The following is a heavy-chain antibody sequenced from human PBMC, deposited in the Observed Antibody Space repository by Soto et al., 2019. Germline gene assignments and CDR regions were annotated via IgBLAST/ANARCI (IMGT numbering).Heavy chain of an antibody. CDR2: IYWDDDK. CDR3: AHYGSGSYYPLAPYYFDY. D-gene: IGHD3-10*01. CDR1: GFSLSTSGVG. V-gene: IGHV2-5*02. Sequence: QITLKESGPTLVKPTQTLTLTCTFSGFSLSTSGVGVGWIRQPPGKALEWLALIYWDDDKRYRPSLKSRLTITKDTSKNQVVLTMTNMDPVDTATYYCAHYGSGSYYPLAPYYFDYWGQGTLVTVSS. J-gene: IGHJ4*02.